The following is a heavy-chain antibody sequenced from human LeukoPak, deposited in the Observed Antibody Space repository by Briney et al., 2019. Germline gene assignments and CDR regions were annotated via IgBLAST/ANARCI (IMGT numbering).Heavy chain of an antibody. CDR2: IDWDDDK. Sequence: SGPALVKPTQTLTLTCTFSGFSLSTPEMCVTWIRQPPGKALEWLARIDWDDDKLYSPSLRTRLTISKDTPKNQVVLRMTNMDPVDTGTYYCARMTPDSPSFDYWGQGAPITVSS. CDR1: GFSLSTPEMC. J-gene: IGHJ4*02. CDR3: ARMTPDSPSFDY. D-gene: IGHD2-15*01. V-gene: IGHV2-70*17.